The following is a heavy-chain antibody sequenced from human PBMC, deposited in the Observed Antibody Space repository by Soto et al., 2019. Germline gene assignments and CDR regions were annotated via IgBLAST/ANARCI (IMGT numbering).Heavy chain of an antibody. J-gene: IGHJ5*02. Sequence: QVQLQESGPGLVKPSETLSLTCTVSGGSISSYYWSWIRQPPGKGLEWIGYFYYSGSTNYNPSLKGRVTISVDTSKNQFSLKLRSVTAADTTVYYCARLLYSSSWYPPNWFDPWGQGTLVTVSS. V-gene: IGHV4-59*08. CDR2: FYYSGST. D-gene: IGHD6-13*01. CDR3: ARLLYSSSWYPPNWFDP. CDR1: GGSISSYY.